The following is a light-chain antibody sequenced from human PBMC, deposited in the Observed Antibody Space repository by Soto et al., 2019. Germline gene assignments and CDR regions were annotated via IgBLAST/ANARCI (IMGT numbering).Light chain of an antibody. V-gene: IGKV1-39*01. J-gene: IGKJ2*01. CDR2: AAS. CDR3: QQSHGIPYT. CDR1: QTISTY. Sequence: DIQMTQSPSSLSASVGDRVTITCRASQTISTYLHWYQQKPGKAPKLLIYAASTLQSGVPSRFSGSGSGTDFTLTINSLQPEDFATYYCQQSHGIPYTFGQGTKLESK.